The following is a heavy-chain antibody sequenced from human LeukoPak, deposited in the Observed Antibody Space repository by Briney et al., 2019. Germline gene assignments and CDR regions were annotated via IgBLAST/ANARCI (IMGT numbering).Heavy chain of an antibody. V-gene: IGHV3-7*01. J-gene: IGHJ5*02. Sequence: GGSLRLSCAGAGFSITDHHMDWVRQAPGKGLEWVANIKQDGSEKYNVDSVKGRFTISRDNAKNSLYLQMNSLRAEDTAVYYCARVWFGESDGLDPWGQGTLVTVSS. CDR2: IKQDGSEK. CDR1: GFSITDHH. CDR3: ARVWFGESDGLDP. D-gene: IGHD3-10*01.